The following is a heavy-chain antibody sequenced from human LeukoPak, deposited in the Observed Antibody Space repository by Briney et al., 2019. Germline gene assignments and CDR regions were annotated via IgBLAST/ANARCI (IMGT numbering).Heavy chain of an antibody. J-gene: IGHJ4*02. CDR1: GFTFSDYY. Sequence: GGSLRLSCAASGFTFSDYYMSWIRQAPGKGLEWVSYISSSGSTIYYADSVKGRFTISRDNAKNSLYLQMNSLRAEDTAVYYCARDATYYDFWSGYPDYWGQGTLVTVSS. D-gene: IGHD3-3*01. CDR3: ARDATYYDFWSGYPDY. CDR2: ISSSGSTI. V-gene: IGHV3-11*04.